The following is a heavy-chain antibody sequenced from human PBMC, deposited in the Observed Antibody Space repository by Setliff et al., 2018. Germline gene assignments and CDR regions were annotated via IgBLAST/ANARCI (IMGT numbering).Heavy chain of an antibody. Sequence: ASVKVSCKASGDTSTTYAIHWVRQAPGQGLEWMGWINAGNGNIRYSQNFQVRVTITRDTSASTAYMELSSLRSEDTAVYYCARDGIAARPGADYWGQGTLVTVSS. D-gene: IGHD6-6*01. CDR1: GDTSTTYA. V-gene: IGHV1-3*01. CDR3: ARDGIAARPGADY. J-gene: IGHJ4*02. CDR2: INAGNGNI.